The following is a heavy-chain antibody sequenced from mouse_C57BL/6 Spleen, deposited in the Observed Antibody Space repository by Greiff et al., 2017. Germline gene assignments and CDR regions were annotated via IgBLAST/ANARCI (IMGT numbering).Heavy chain of an antibody. CDR1: GFSLTSYG. V-gene: IGHV2-5*01. CDR3: AKNDYDYGYWYFDV. J-gene: IGHJ1*03. D-gene: IGHD2-4*01. Sequence: VMLVESGPGLVQPSQSLSITCTVSGFSLTSYGVHWVRQSPGKGLEWLGVIWRGGSTDYNAAFMSRLSITKDNSKSQVFFKMNSLQADDTAIYYCAKNDYDYGYWYFDVWGTGTTVTVSS. CDR2: IWRGGST.